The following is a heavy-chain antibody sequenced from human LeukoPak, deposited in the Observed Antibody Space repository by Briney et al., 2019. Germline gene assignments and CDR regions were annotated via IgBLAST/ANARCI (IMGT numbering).Heavy chain of an antibody. Sequence: HPSETLPLTCTVPGDSITSLDLRSWVRPPPGQGLAWIGAMYLSGTTHSNPSVKSRVTISIDKSKNQFFLNLSSVTAADTAVYYCAGLVGRYSSGLYYYYFDYWGQGTLVTVSS. CDR2: MYLSGTT. D-gene: IGHD3-22*01. J-gene: IGHJ4*02. V-gene: IGHV4-4*02. CDR1: GDSITSLDL. CDR3: AGLVGRYSSGLYYYYFDY.